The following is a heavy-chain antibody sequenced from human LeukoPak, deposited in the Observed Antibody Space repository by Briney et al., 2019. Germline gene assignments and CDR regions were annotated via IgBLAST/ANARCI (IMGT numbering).Heavy chain of an antibody. J-gene: IGHJ4*02. CDR2: ISGSGGST. CDR3: AKRRYGDYGDFDY. V-gene: IGHV3-23*01. D-gene: IGHD4-17*01. Sequence: PGGSLRLSCEASGFXFSAYAISWVRQAPGKGLEWVSTISGSGGSTYYADSVKGRFSVSRDNSKNTVYLQMNSLRAEDTVVYYCAKRRYGDYGDFDYWGQGTLVTVSS. CDR1: GFXFSAYA.